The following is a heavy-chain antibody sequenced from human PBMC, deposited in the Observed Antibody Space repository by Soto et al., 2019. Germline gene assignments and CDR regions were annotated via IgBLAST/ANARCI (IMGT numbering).Heavy chain of an antibody. V-gene: IGHV4-30-4*01. J-gene: IGHJ6*02. CDR2: IYYSGST. CDR3: ARERSSSNQGKIYYYYGMDV. CDR1: GGSISSGDYY. D-gene: IGHD6-6*01. Sequence: SETLSLTCTVSGGSISSGDYYWSWIRQPPGKGLEWIGYIYYSGSTYYNPSLKSRVTISVDTSKNQFSLKLSSVTAADTAVYYCARERSSSNQGKIYYYYGMDVWGQGTTVTVSS.